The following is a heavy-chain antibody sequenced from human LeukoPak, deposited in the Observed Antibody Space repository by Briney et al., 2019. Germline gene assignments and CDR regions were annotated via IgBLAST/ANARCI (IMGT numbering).Heavy chain of an antibody. CDR3: ARDPRTTRDWED. D-gene: IGHD2/OR15-2a*01. J-gene: IGHJ4*02. CDR1: GGTFSSYT. CDR2: IIPILGIA. V-gene: IGHV1-69*04. Sequence: SVKLSCKASGGTFSSYTISWVRQAPGQGLEWKGRIIPILGIANYAQKFQGRVTITADKSTSTDYMELSSLRSEDTAVYFCARDPRTTRDWEDWGQGTLVTVSS.